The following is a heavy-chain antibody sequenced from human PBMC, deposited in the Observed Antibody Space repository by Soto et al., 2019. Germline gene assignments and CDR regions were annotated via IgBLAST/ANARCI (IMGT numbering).Heavy chain of an antibody. Sequence: GGSLRLSCAASGFTFSDYYMSWIRQAPGKGLEWVSYIRSGANSISYADSVKGRFTISRDNAKNSLYLQMNSLRDEDTAVYYCARGGFRFLLMDVWGKGTTVTVSS. V-gene: IGHV3-11*01. CDR3: ARGGFRFLLMDV. CDR1: GFTFSDYY. D-gene: IGHD3-3*01. J-gene: IGHJ6*04. CDR2: IRSGANSI.